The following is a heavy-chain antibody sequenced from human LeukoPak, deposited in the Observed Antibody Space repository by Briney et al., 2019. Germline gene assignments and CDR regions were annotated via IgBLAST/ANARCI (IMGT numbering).Heavy chain of an antibody. CDR1: GFTIDDYA. J-gene: IGHJ3*02. V-gene: IGHV3-9*03. D-gene: IGHD6-6*01. CDR2: ISWNSGSI. CDR3: AKGIAARPSDAFDI. Sequence: PGRSLRLSCEASGFTIDDYAMHWVRRAPGKGLEWVSGISWNSGSIGYADSVKGRFTIPRDNAKNSLYLQMNSLRAEDMALYYCAKGIAARPSDAFDIWGQGTMVTVSS.